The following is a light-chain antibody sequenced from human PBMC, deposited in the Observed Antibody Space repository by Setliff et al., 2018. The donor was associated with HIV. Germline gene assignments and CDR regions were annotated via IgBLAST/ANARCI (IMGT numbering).Light chain of an antibody. CDR1: SSDVGGYNY. J-gene: IGLJ1*01. Sequence: QSALTQPASVSGSPGQSITISCTGTSSDVGGYNYVSWYQHHPGKAPKLMIYEVTNRPSGVSTRFSGSKSGNTASLTISGLQAEDDANYYCSSYTSTYTLYVFGTGTQLTVL. V-gene: IGLV2-14*01. CDR2: EVT. CDR3: SSYTSTYTLYV.